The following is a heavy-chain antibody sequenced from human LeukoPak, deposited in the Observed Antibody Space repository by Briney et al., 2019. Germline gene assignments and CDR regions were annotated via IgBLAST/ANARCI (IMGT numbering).Heavy chain of an antibody. V-gene: IGHV4-59*08. CDR3: ARRTVVPAATFDAFDI. CDR1: DGSISTYY. J-gene: IGHJ3*02. D-gene: IGHD2-2*01. CDR2: IYYTGST. Sequence: SETLSLTCSVSDGSISTYYWNWIRQPPGKGLEWIGYIYYTGSTNYNPSLKSRLTISLDTSKNQFSLKLSSVTAADTAVYYCARRTVVPAATFDAFDIWGQGTMVTVSS.